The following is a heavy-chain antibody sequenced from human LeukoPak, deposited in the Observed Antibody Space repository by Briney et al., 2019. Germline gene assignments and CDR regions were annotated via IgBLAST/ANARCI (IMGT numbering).Heavy chain of an antibody. D-gene: IGHD6-19*01. V-gene: IGHV4-34*01. J-gene: IGHJ4*02. CDR3: ARVGSSSGWYRDY. CDR2: INHSGST. CDR1: GGSFSGYY. Sequence: PSETLSLTCAVYGGSFSGYYWSWIRQPPRKGLEWIGEINHSGSTNYNPSLKSRVTISVDTSKNQFSLKLSSVTAADTAVYYCARVGSSSGWYRDYWGQGTLVTVSS.